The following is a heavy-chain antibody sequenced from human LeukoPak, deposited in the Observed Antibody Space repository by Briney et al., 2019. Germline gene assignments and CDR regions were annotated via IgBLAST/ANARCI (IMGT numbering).Heavy chain of an antibody. D-gene: IGHD3-16*02. CDR3: AKDPVYDYVWGSYPHDY. CDR2: ISGSGGST. V-gene: IGHV3-23*01. J-gene: IGHJ4*02. Sequence: PGGSLRLSCAASGFTFSSYAMSWVRQAPGKGLEWVSAISGSGGSTYYADSVKGRFTISRDNSKNTLYLQMNSLRAEDTAVYYCAKDPVYDYVWGSYPHDYWGQGTLVTVSS. CDR1: GFTFSSYA.